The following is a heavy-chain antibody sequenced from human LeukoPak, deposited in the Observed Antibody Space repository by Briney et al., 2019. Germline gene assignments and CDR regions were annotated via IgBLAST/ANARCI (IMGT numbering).Heavy chain of an antibody. Sequence: LGGSLRLSCAASGFTSSSYEMNWVRQAPGKGLEWVSYISSSGSTIYYADSVKGRFTISRDNAKNSLYLQMNSLRAEDTAVYYCASTYYDILTGYHRPYYFDYWGQGTLVTVSS. CDR3: ASTYYDILTGYHRPYYFDY. D-gene: IGHD3-9*01. CDR1: GFTSSSYE. V-gene: IGHV3-48*03. CDR2: ISSSGSTI. J-gene: IGHJ4*02.